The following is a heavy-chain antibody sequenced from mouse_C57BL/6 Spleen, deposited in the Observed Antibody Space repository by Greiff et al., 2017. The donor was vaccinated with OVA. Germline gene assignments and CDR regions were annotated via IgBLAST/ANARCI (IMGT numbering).Heavy chain of an antibody. J-gene: IGHJ3*01. D-gene: IGHD1-1*01. CDR1: GFNIKDDY. CDR2: IDPENGDT. CDR3: TLRGSFAY. V-gene: IGHV14-4*01. Sequence: VQLQQSGAELVRPGASVKLSCTASGFNIKDDYMHWVKQRPEQGLEWIGWIDPENGDTEYASKFQGKATITADTSSNTAYLQLSSLTSEDTAVYYCTLRGSFAYWGQGTMVTVSA.